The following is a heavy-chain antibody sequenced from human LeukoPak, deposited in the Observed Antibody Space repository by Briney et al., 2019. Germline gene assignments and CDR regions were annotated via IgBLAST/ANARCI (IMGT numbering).Heavy chain of an antibody. V-gene: IGHV4-39*07. Sequence: PSETLSLTCTVSGGSISSSSYYWGWIRQPPGKGLEWIGSIYYSGSTNYNPSLKSRVTISVDTSKNQFSLKLSSVTAADTAVYYCARGEEKRGYSYGYGYWGQGTLVTVSS. CDR3: ARGEEKRGYSYGYGY. CDR1: GGSISSSSYY. CDR2: IYYSGST. D-gene: IGHD5-18*01. J-gene: IGHJ4*02.